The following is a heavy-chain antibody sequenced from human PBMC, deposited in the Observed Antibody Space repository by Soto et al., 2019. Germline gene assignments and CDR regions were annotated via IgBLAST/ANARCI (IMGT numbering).Heavy chain of an antibody. J-gene: IGHJ6*02. V-gene: IGHV4-34*01. CDR3: ARAAYCSGGSCLYYYYYGMDV. Sequence: PSETLSLTCAVYGGSFSGYYWSWIRQPPGKGLEWIGEINHSGSTNYNPSLKSRVTISVDTSKNQFSLKLSSVTAADTAVYYCARAAYCSGGSCLYYYYYGMDVWGQGTTVTVSS. CDR1: GGSFSGYY. D-gene: IGHD2-15*01. CDR2: INHSGST.